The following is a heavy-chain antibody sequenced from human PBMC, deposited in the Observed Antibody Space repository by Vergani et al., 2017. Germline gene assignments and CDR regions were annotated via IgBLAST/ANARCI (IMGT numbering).Heavy chain of an antibody. CDR2: IIPIFGTA. V-gene: IGHV1-69*01. CDR3: ASSAQVEMATIAAVGAFDI. J-gene: IGHJ3*02. D-gene: IGHD5-24*01. Sequence: QVQLVQSGAEVKKPGSSVKVSCKASGGTFSSYAISWVRQAPGQGLEWRGGIIPIFGTATDAQKFQGRATITADESTRTAYMDLSSLRSEAPALYYCASSAQVEMATIAAVGAFDIWGQGTMVTVSS. CDR1: GGTFSSYA.